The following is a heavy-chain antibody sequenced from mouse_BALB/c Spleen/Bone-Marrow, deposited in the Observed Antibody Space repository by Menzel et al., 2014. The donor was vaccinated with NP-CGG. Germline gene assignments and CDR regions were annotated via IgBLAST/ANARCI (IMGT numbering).Heavy chain of an antibody. J-gene: IGHJ2*01. CDR1: GYAFSAYW. CDR3: ARSGYGSNYDY. D-gene: IGHD1-1*01. Sequence: VQLQQSGAELVRPGSSVKISCKASGYAFSAYWMIWVKQRPGQGLEWIGQIYPGDGDTNYNGKFKGKATLTADKSSSTAYMQFSSLTSEDSAVYFCARSGYGSNYDYWGQGTTLTVSS. CDR2: IYPGDGDT. V-gene: IGHV1-80*01.